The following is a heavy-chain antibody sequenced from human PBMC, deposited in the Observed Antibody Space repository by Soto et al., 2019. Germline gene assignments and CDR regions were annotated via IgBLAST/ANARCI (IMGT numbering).Heavy chain of an antibody. CDR3: ARTGVPLAGYSSGWSLDH. CDR2: ISSSSSTI. J-gene: IGHJ4*02. V-gene: IGHV3-48*01. D-gene: IGHD6-19*01. CDR1: GFTFSSYS. Sequence: GGSLRLSCAASGFTFSSYSMNWVRQAPGKGLEWVSYISSSSSTIYYADSVRGRFTISRDNAKNSLYLQMNSLRAEDTAVYYCARTGVPLAGYSSGWSLDHWGQGTLVTVSS.